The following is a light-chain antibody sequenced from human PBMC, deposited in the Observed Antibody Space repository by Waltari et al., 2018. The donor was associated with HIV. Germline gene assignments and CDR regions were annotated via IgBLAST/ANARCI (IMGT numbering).Light chain of an antibody. J-gene: IGLJ2*01. Sequence: SYELTQPPSVSVSPGQTARITCSGDALPKKYAYWYQHKSGQAPVLVIYEDSRRPTMATLTISGAQVEDEADYYCYSTDSSANRRSVFGGGTKLTVL. CDR2: EDS. CDR1: ALPKKY. CDR3: YSTDSSANRRSV. V-gene: IGLV3-10*01.